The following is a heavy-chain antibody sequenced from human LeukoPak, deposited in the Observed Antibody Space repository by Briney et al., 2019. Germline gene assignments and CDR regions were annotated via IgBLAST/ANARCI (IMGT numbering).Heavy chain of an antibody. J-gene: IGHJ4*02. Sequence: PGGTLRLSCAASGFTFSSYGMSWVRQAPGKGLEWVSAISGSGGNTYYADSVKGRFTISRDNSKNTLYLQMNSLRAEDTAVYYCAKVGYYGSGSYPYYFDYWGQGTLVTVSS. CDR1: GFTFSSYG. CDR2: ISGSGGNT. D-gene: IGHD3-10*01. V-gene: IGHV3-23*01. CDR3: AKVGYYGSGSYPYYFDY.